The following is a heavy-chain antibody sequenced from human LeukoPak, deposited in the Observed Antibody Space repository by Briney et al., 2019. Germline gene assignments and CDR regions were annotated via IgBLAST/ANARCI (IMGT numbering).Heavy chain of an antibody. CDR2: IDMSGTTI. CDR1: GFTFSDYY. V-gene: IGHV3-11*04. J-gene: IGHJ1*01. D-gene: IGHD3-22*01. Sequence: GGSLRLSCAASGFTFSDYYMGWVRQAPGKGLEWVSYIDMSGTTIYYADSVKGRFTISRDNAKNSVFLQINSLRDEDTAVYYCAIMTTYYDSSAYYPFQHWGQAPWSPSPQ. CDR3: AIMTTYYDSSAYYPFQH.